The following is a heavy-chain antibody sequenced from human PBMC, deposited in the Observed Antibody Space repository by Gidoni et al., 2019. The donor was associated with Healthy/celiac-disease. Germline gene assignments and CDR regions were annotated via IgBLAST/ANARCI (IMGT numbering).Heavy chain of an antibody. V-gene: IGHV3-64D*06. J-gene: IGHJ1*01. Sequence: EVQLVESGGGLVQPGGSLRLSCSASGFPFSSYAMHWVRQAPGKGLEYVSAISSNGGSTYYADSVKGRFTISRDNSKNTLYLQMSSLRAEDTAVYYCVKGIAAAGTGYFQHWGQGTLVTVSS. CDR1: GFPFSSYA. CDR3: VKGIAAAGTGYFQH. CDR2: ISSNGGST. D-gene: IGHD6-13*01.